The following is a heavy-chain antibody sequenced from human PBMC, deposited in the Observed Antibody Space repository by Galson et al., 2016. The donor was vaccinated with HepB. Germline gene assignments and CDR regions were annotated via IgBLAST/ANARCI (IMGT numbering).Heavy chain of an antibody. D-gene: IGHD6-19*01. CDR1: GFTFSNYA. V-gene: IGHV3-23*01. CDR2: ISGSGGTT. Sequence: SLRLSCAASGFTFSNYAISWVRQAPGKGLEWVSAISGSGGTTYYADSVKGRFTIPRDNSENTLYLQMNSLRAEDTAVYYCAKRKGVAVTMWYYFDYWGQGTLVTVSS. J-gene: IGHJ4*02. CDR3: AKRKGVAVTMWYYFDY.